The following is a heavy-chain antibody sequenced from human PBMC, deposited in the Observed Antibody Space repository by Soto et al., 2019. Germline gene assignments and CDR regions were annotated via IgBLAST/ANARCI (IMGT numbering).Heavy chain of an antibody. Sequence: ASVKVSCKASGYTFTSYGISWVRQAPGQGLEWMGWISPYNDNTIYAQKLQGRVTMTTDTSTSTAYMEVRSLRSDDTAVYYCARKRWELSHAFDIWGQGTMVTVSS. CDR1: GYTFTSYG. J-gene: IGHJ3*02. CDR2: ISPYNDNT. D-gene: IGHD1-26*01. V-gene: IGHV1-18*01. CDR3: ARKRWELSHAFDI.